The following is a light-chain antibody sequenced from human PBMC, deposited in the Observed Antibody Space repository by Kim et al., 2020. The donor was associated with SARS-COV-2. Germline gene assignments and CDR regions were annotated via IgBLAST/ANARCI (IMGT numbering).Light chain of an antibody. V-gene: IGKV3-20*01. CDR2: GAS. CDR3: QHYGSSLT. J-gene: IGKJ4*01. Sequence: SLSPGERATLSCRASQSVSSSYLAWYQQKPGQAPRLLIYGASSRATGIPDRFSGSGSGTDFTLTISRLEPEDFAVYYCQHYGSSLTFGGGTKLEIK. CDR1: QSVSSSY.